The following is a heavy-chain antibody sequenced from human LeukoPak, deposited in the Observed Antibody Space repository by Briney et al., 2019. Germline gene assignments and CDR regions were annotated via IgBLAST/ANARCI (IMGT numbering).Heavy chain of an antibody. D-gene: IGHD3-9*01. J-gene: IGHJ4*02. CDR2: IYYSGST. CDR3: ARPHFDSELAFEDYFDY. CDR1: GGSISSSSYY. V-gene: IGHV4-39*01. Sequence: PSKTLSLTCTVSGGSISSSSYYWGWIRQPPGKGLEWIGSIYYSGSTYYNPSLKSRVTISVDTSKNQLSLKLSSVTAADTAVYYCARPHFDSELAFEDYFDYWGQGTLVTVSS.